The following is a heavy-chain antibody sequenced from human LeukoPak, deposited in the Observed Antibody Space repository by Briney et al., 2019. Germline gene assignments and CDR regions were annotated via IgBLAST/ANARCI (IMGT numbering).Heavy chain of an antibody. J-gene: IGHJ4*02. Sequence: HPGGSLRLSCAASGFTVSSNYMSWVRQAPGKGLEWVPVIYSGGSTYYADSVKGRFTISRDNSKNTLHLQMNSLRAEDTAVYYCARGAGGYSSSWYPDWGQGTLVTVSS. V-gene: IGHV3-53*01. D-gene: IGHD6-13*01. CDR1: GFTVSSNY. CDR3: ARGAGGYSSSWYPD. CDR2: IYSGGST.